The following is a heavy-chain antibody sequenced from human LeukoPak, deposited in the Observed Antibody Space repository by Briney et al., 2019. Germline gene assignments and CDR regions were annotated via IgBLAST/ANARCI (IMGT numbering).Heavy chain of an antibody. D-gene: IGHD5-12*01. Sequence: GGSLTLSCAASGFTFSSYAMSWVRQAPGKVLEWVSTISGIGDDTSYADSVKGRFTISRDNSKKTLYLQMNSLRAEDTAVYYCAKDEASGYGLGVGYYYYMDVWGKGATVTVSS. J-gene: IGHJ6*03. CDR1: GFTFSSYA. CDR3: AKDEASGYGLGVGYYYYMDV. V-gene: IGHV3-23*01. CDR2: ISGIGDDT.